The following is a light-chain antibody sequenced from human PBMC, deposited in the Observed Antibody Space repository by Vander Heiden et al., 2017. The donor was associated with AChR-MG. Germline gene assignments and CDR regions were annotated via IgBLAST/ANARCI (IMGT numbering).Light chain of an antibody. CDR3: QQSDAYPWT. CDR2: KAS. V-gene: IGKV1-5*03. J-gene: IGKJ1*01. CDR1: QSISNW. Sequence: DIQMTQSPSTLSASVGDRVTITCRASQSISNWLAWYQHKPGKAPNLLIYKASSLERGVPSRFTGSGSGTEFTLTISSLQPDDFATYYCQQSDAYPWTFGQGTKVEVK.